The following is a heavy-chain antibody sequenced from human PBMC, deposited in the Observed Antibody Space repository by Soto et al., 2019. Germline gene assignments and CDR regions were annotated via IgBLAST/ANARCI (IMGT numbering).Heavy chain of an antibody. CDR3: ARDRRDSVAARRSFYV. D-gene: IGHD1-26*01. CDR2: ISVYNGDT. V-gene: IGHV1-18*01. Sequence: ASVKVSCKASGYSFTTYGISWVRQAPGQGLEYMGWISVYNGDTNYAQKLQGRVTMTTDTSTSTAYMELRSLRSDDTAIYYCARDRRDSVAARRSFYVWGQGIMVTVS. CDR1: GYSFTTYG. J-gene: IGHJ3*01.